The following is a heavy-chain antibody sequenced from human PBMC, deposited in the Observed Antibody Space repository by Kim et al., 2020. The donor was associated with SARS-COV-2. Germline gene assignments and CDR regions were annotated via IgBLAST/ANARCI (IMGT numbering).Heavy chain of an antibody. D-gene: IGHD3-10*02. Sequence: ASVKVSCKSSGYTFTGYYMHWVRQAPGQGLEWMGWINPNSGGTNYAQKFQGRVTMTRDTSISTAYMELSRLRSDDTAVYYCARETVRGEMGYGMDVWGQGTTVTVSS. CDR1: GYTFTGYY. V-gene: IGHV1-2*02. CDR2: INPNSGGT. J-gene: IGHJ6*02. CDR3: ARETVRGEMGYGMDV.